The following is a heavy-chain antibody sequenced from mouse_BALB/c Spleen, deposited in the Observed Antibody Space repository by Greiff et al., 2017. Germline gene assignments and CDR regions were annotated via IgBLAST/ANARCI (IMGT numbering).Heavy chain of an antibody. Sequence: EVQVVESGTVLARPGASVKMSCKASGYTFTSYWMHWVKQRPGQGLEWIGAIYPGNSDTSYNQKFKGKAKLTAVTSTSTAYMELSSLTNEDSAVYYCTRSPYYGNYVGFAYWGQGTLVTVSA. D-gene: IGHD2-10*01. CDR2: IYPGNSDT. V-gene: IGHV1-5*01. J-gene: IGHJ3*01. CDR1: GYTFTSYW. CDR3: TRSPYYGNYVGFAY.